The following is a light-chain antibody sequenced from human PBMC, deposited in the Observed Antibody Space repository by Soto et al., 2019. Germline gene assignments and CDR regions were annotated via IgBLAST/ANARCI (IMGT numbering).Light chain of an antibody. J-gene: IGLJ2*01. CDR1: SSNFGAGYD. CDR2: DNT. V-gene: IGLV1-40*01. Sequence: QSVLTQPPSVSGAPGQSVTISCTGSSSNFGAGYDVHWYQQLPGTAPKLLIYDNTIRPSGVPDRFSGSKSGTSASLAITGLQAEDEADYYCQSYDSSLSGVVFGGGTKLTVL. CDR3: QSYDSSLSGVV.